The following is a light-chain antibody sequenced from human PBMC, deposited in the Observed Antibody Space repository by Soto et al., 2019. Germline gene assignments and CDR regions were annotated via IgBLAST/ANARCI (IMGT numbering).Light chain of an antibody. CDR1: QTVTSNY. J-gene: IGKJ1*01. CDR3: QQYGNTPRT. CDR2: GAS. Sequence: EILLTQSPGTLSLSPGERVTLSCRASQTVTSNYLAWYQQRPGQAPMLLIYGASSRATGVPERFSGGGSGTDFTLTISRLEPEDCAFYFCQQYGNTPRTFGQGATVEIK. V-gene: IGKV3-20*01.